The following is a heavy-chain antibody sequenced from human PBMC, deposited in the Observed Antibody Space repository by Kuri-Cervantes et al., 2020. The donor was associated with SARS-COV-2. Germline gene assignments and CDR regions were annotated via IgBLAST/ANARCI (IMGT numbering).Heavy chain of an antibody. CDR3: ARLGTYYSSGYGDY. Sequence: GSLRLSCTVSGGSISSYYWSWIRQPQGKGLEWIGYIYYSGSTNYNPSLKSRVTISVDTSKNQCPLKLSSVTDADTAVDCCARLGTYYSSGYGDYWGQGTLVTVSS. D-gene: IGHD3-22*01. J-gene: IGHJ4*02. CDR2: IYYSGST. CDR1: GGSISSYY. V-gene: IGHV4-59*12.